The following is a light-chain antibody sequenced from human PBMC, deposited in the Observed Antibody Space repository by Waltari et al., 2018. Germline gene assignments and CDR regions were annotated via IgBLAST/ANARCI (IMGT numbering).Light chain of an antibody. CDR1: QLVTTL. J-gene: IGKJ3*01. CDR3: QQRSSWGFT. CDR2: DAS. V-gene: IGKV3-11*01. Sequence: EIVLTQSPATVSLSPGESATLSCRASQLVTTLLAWYQQRPGQAPRLLIYDASNRATGIPARFSGSGFGTGFTLTISNLDPEDSAIYYCQQRSSWGFTFGPGTKVEIK.